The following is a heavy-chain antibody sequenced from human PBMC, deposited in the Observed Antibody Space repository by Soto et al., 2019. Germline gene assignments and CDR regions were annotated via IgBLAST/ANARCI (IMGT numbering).Heavy chain of an antibody. J-gene: IGHJ2*01. D-gene: IGHD6-19*01. CDR1: GFTFSSYA. Sequence: QVQLVESGGGVVQPGRSLRLSCAASGFTFSSYAMHWVRQAPGKGLEWVAVISYDGSNKYYADSVKGRFTISRDNSKNPLYLQMNSLRAEDTAVYYCARAGIAVADPYWYFDLWGRGTLVTVSS. V-gene: IGHV3-30-3*01. CDR3: ARAGIAVADPYWYFDL. CDR2: ISYDGSNK.